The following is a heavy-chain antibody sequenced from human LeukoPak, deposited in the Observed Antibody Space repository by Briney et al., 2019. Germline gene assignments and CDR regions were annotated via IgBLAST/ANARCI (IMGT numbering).Heavy chain of an antibody. CDR1: GGSISDTNYF. CDR3: ARHGGAAAAIDY. Sequence: SETLSLTCLVSGGSISDTNYFWGWTRQPPGKGLEWIGSIYYSGTTYYNPSLKSRITISVDTSKNQFSLKLSSVTAADTAVYYCARHGGAAAAIDYWGQGTLVTVSS. D-gene: IGHD6-13*01. CDR2: IYYSGTT. V-gene: IGHV4-39*01. J-gene: IGHJ4*02.